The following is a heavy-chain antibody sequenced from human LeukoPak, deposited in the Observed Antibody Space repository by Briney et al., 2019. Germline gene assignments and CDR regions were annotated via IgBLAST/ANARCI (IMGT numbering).Heavy chain of an antibody. Sequence: SGTQSLTCAVSGGSISSSNWWSWVRQPPGKGLEWIGEIYHSGSTNYNPSLKSRVTISVDKSKNQFSLKLSSVTAADTAVYYCARAPEDYGVPKSFDYWGQGTLVTVSS. D-gene: IGHD4-17*01. CDR1: GGSISSSNW. CDR3: ARAPEDYGVPKSFDY. J-gene: IGHJ4*02. CDR2: IYHSGST. V-gene: IGHV4-4*02.